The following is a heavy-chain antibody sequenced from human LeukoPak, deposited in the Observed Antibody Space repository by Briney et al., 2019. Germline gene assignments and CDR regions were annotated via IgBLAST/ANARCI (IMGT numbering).Heavy chain of an antibody. D-gene: IGHD3-16*01. V-gene: IGHV1-2*02. CDR3: ATQRGSYLWGTDFDY. Sequence: GASVTVSCKASGYTFTVYYMHWVRQAPGQGLEWMGWINPNSGDTKYSQKFQGRVTMTRDTSIRKAYMELTRLRSDDTAVYYCATQRGSYLWGTDFDYWGQGTLVTVSS. J-gene: IGHJ4*02. CDR1: GYTFTVYY. CDR2: INPNSGDT.